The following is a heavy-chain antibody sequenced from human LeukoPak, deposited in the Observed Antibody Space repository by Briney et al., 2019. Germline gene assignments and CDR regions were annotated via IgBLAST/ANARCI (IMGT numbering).Heavy chain of an antibody. CDR2: ISAYNGNT. J-gene: IGHJ4*02. V-gene: IGHV1-18*01. D-gene: IGHD6-13*01. CDR3: ARRSSTYSSPHSVDY. CDR1: GSTFTSYG. Sequence: ASVKVSCKASGSTFTSYGISWVRQAPGQGLEWMGWISAYNGNTNYAQKLQGRVTMTTDTSTSTAYMELRSLRSDDTAVYYCARRSSTYSSPHSVDYWGQGTLVTVSS.